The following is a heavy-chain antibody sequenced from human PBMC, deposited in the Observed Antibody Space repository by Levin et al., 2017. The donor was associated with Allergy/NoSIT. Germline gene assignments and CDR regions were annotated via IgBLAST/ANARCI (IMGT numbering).Heavy chain of an antibody. Sequence: PGGSLRLSCAASGFTFSDYYMSWIRQAPGKGLEWVSYISSSGSTIYYADSVKGRFTISRDNAKNSLYLQMNSLRAEDTAVYYCARDRNRYYDSSGVDYWGQGTLVTVSS. CDR1: GFTFSDYY. V-gene: IGHV3-11*01. J-gene: IGHJ4*02. CDR3: ARDRNRYYDSSGVDY. CDR2: ISSSGSTI. D-gene: IGHD3-22*01.